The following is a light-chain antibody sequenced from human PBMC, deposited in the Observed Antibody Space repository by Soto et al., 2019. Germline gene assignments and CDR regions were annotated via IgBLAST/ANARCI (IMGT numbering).Light chain of an antibody. CDR1: QSISSW. CDR3: QQYNSYTWT. J-gene: IGKJ1*01. V-gene: IGKV1-5*01. Sequence: DIQMSQSPWTRAASVGDRVAITCRAGQSISSWLAWYQQKPGKAPKLLIYDASSLESGVPSRFSGSGSGTEFTLTISSLQPDDFATYYCQQYNSYTWTFGQGTKVDSK. CDR2: DAS.